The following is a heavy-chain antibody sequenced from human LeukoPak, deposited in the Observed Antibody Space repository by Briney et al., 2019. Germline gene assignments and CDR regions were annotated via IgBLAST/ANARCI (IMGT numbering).Heavy chain of an antibody. V-gene: IGHV4-31*03. CDR2: IYYSGIT. CDR1: GDPLSRGNYY. CDR3: ARRYGSGTECFDP. D-gene: IGHD3-10*01. Sequence: PSETLSLTCTVSGDPLSRGNYYWSWISQHPGKGLEWIGYIYYSGITYYNPSLESRVTISVDTSKNQFSLKLSSVTAADTAVYDCARRYGSGTECFDPWGQGTLVTVSS. J-gene: IGHJ5*02.